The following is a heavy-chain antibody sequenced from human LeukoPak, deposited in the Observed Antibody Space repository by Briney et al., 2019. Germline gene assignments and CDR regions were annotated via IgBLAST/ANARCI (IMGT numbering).Heavy chain of an antibody. Sequence: PGGSLRLSCAASGFTFDSYWMSWVRQAPGKGLEWVANIKLDGSEKYYVDSVKGRFTISRDNAKNSLYLQMNSLRDEDTAVYYCARAGGEGNYWGQGTLVTVSS. CDR1: GFTFDSYW. J-gene: IGHJ4*02. CDR2: IKLDGSEK. D-gene: IGHD3-10*01. CDR3: ARAGGEGNY. V-gene: IGHV3-7*01.